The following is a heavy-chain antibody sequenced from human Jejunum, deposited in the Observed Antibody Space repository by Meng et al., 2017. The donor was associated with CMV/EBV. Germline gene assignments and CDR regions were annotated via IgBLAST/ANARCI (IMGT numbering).Heavy chain of an antibody. V-gene: IGHV2-70D*14. CDR1: GFSLTTTGMR. D-gene: IGHD3-16*02. Sequence: FSGFSLTTTGMRVSWIRQSPAKALEWLARIDWDDEKFYRTSLRTRLTISTDTSKNQVVLTMTNMDPVDTATYYCVGNRGRSDLNYWGQGTLVTVSS. J-gene: IGHJ4*02. CDR3: VGNRGRSDLNY. CDR2: IDWDDEK.